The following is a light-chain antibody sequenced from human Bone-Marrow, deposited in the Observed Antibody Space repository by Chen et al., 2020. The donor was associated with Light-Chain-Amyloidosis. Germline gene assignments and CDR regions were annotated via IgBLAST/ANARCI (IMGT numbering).Light chain of an antibody. V-gene: IGLV2-14*03. J-gene: IGLJ2*01. CDR1: SSDGGGYNH. Sequence: QSALTQPASVSGSPGQPITISCTGTSSDGGGYNHVPWYRQPPGRAPTLRISAVSTRPSGVSDRCSGSKSGNTASLTISGLQAEDEADYYCSSYTSSRTLVFGGGTKLTVL. CDR3: SSYTSSRTLV. CDR2: AVS.